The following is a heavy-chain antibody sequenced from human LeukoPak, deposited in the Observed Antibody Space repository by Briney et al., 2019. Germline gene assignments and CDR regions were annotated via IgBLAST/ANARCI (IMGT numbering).Heavy chain of an antibody. V-gene: IGHV1-2*06. Sequence: ASVKVSCKASGYTFTGYYMHWVRQAPGQGLEWMGRINPNSGDTDYAQKFQGRDTMTRDTSISTAYMELSRLRSDDTAVYYCARGGMGRASGSYYQPWGQGTLVTVSS. D-gene: IGHD3-10*01. CDR3: ARGGMGRASGSYYQP. CDR2: INPNSGDT. CDR1: GYTFTGYY. J-gene: IGHJ5*02.